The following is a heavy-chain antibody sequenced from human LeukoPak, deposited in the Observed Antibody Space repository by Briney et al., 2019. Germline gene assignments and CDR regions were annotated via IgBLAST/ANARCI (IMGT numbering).Heavy chain of an antibody. CDR2: ISPYNGNT. V-gene: IGHV1-18*01. D-gene: IGHD3-10*01. CDR1: GYTFTNYV. J-gene: IGHJ6*03. CDR3: ARSIRGVRTYYYYYMDV. Sequence: ASVKVSCKASGYTFTNYVISWVRQAPGQGLEWMGWISPYNGNTKYAQKVQGRDTMTTDTSTRTASMELRTLRSDDTAVYYCARSIRGVRTYYYYYMDVWGKGTTVTISS.